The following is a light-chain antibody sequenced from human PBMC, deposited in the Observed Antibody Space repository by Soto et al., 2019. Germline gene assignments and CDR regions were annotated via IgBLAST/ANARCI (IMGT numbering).Light chain of an antibody. J-gene: IGKJ4*01. CDR3: QQRSNWPLT. V-gene: IGKV3-11*01. CDR2: DGS. Sequence: IVLTHSPATLSLSPGERETLSSTASQRVSSYLAWYQQRPGQAPRLLIYDGSSRATGIPARFSGSGFGTDFTLTIASLEPEDFAVYYCQQRSNWPLTFGGGTKVDIK. CDR1: QRVSSY.